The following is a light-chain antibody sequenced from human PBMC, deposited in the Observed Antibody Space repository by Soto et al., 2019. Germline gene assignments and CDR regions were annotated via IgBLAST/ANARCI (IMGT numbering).Light chain of an antibody. J-gene: IGKJ1*01. V-gene: IGKV1-5*03. CDR3: QQYNSYPWT. CDR2: KAS. Sequence: DIQMTQSPSTLSASVGDRATITCRASQSISSWLAWYQQKPGKAPKLLIYKASSLESGVPSRFSGSGSGTELTLTISSPQPDDFATYYCQQYNSYPWTFGQGTKVEIK. CDR1: QSISSW.